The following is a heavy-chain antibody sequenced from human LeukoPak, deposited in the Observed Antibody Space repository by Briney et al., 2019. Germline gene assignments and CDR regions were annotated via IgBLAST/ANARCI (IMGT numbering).Heavy chain of an antibody. CDR1: GFTFSSYS. Sequence: GGSLRLSCAASGFTFSSYSMNWVRQAPGKGLEWVSYISSSSSTIYYADSVKGRFTISRDNAKNSLYLQMNSLRAEDTAVYYCAREGDYINLYGGVGFYHMDVWGKGTTVTVSS. D-gene: IGHD3-16*01. CDR3: AREGDYINLYGGVGFYHMDV. J-gene: IGHJ6*03. CDR2: ISSSSSTI. V-gene: IGHV3-48*04.